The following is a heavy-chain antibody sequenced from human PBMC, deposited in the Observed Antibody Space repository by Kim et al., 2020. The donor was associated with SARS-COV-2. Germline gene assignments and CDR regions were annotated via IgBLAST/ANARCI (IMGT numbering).Heavy chain of an antibody. V-gene: IGHV3-30*14. Sequence: NYASSGKGRITSSRDNSKNTIFLKMNRLAPDDTAVYYCARRDFWTAYPFDCWGQGTLVTVSS. D-gene: IGHD3-3*01. J-gene: IGHJ4*02. CDR3: ARRDFWTAYPFDC.